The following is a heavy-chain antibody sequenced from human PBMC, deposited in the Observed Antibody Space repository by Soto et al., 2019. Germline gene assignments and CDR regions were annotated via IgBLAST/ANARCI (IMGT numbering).Heavy chain of an antibody. J-gene: IGHJ5*01. Sequence: QVQLVQSGAEVKKPGSSVKVSCKASGGTFSSYAISWVRQAPGQGLEWMGGIIPIFGTANYAQKFQGRVTITADKSTSKAYMEVSSVRCEDTAVYYCAGVVFRFLAWSTNWFDPWGQGTLVTGSS. D-gene: IGHD3-3*01. CDR1: GGTFSSYA. CDR2: IIPIFGTA. CDR3: AGVVFRFLAWSTNWFDP. V-gene: IGHV1-69*06.